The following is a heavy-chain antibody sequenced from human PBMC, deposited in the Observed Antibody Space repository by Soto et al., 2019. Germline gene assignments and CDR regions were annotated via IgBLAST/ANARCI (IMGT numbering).Heavy chain of an antibody. D-gene: IGHD6-19*01. CDR1: GFTFTSSA. Sequence: SVKVSCKASGFTFTSSAMQWVRQARGQRLEWIGWIVVGSGNTNYAQKFQERVTITRDMSTSTAYMELSSLRSEDTAVYYCAAVRRAFSSGWYDYWGQGTLVTVSS. J-gene: IGHJ4*02. V-gene: IGHV1-58*02. CDR3: AAVRRAFSSGWYDY. CDR2: IVVGSGNT.